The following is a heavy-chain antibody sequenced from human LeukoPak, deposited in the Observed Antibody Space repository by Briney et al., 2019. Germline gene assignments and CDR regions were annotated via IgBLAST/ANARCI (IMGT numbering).Heavy chain of an antibody. J-gene: IGHJ4*02. CDR1: GFTFNNYA. CDR2: ISGSGGST. D-gene: IGHD3-9*01. Sequence: GGSLRLSCAASGFTFNNYAMSWVRQAPGKGPEWVSAISGSGGSTYYADSVKGRFTISRDNSKNTLYLQMNSLRAEDTAVYYCAKDGDYDILTGYIDWGQGTLVTVSS. CDR3: AKDGDYDILTGYID. V-gene: IGHV3-23*01.